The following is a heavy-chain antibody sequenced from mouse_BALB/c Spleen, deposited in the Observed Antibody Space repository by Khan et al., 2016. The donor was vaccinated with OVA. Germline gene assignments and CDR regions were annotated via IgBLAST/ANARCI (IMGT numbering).Heavy chain of an antibody. CDR3: TRGEGYYGNPYAIDF. V-gene: IGHV5-6-4*01. CDR2: ISSGGTYT. J-gene: IGHJ4*01. CDR1: GFTFSSYT. Sequence: EVELVESGGGLVKPGGSLKLSCAASGFTFSSYTMSWVRQTPEKRLEWVATISSGGTYTYHVDSVEGRFTLSRDNAKNTLYLEMTSLKSEDTAIYYCTRGEGYYGNPYAIDFWGQGTSVTVSS. D-gene: IGHD2-1*01.